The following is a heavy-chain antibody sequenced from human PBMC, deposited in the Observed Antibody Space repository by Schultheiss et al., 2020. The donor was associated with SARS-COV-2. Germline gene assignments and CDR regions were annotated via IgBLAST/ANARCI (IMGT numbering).Heavy chain of an antibody. CDR3: TYGSGSYYF. CDR1: GYSISSGYY. J-gene: IGHJ4*02. V-gene: IGHV4-38-2*01. CDR2: IYHSGST. D-gene: IGHD3-10*01. Sequence: SETLSLTCAVSGYSISSGYYWGWIRQPPGKGLEWIGSIYHSGSTYYNPSLKSRVTISVDTSKNQFSLKLSSVTAADTAVYYCTYGSGSYYFWGQGTLVTVSS.